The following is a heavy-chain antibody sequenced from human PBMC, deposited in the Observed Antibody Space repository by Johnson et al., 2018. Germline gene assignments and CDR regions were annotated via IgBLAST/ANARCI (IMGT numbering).Heavy chain of an antibody. J-gene: IGHJ3*02. CDR2: INWNGGST. Sequence: VQLVQSGGGVVQPGRSLRLSCAASGFTFDDYGMSWVRQAPGKGLEWVSGINWNGGSTGYADSVKGRFTISRDNAKNSLYLQMNSLRAEDTALYYCAKQVDAAYPAAFDIWGQGTMGTVSS. CDR1: GFTFDDYG. V-gene: IGHV3-20*04. D-gene: IGHD5-18*01. CDR3: AKQVDAAYPAAFDI.